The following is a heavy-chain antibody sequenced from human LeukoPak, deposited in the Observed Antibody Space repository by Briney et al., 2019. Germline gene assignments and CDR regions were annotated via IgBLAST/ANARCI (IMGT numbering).Heavy chain of an antibody. CDR1: GYTFTGYY. J-gene: IGHJ4*02. Sequence: GASVKVSCKASGYTFTGYYMHWVRQAPGQGLEWMGRIIPILGIANYAQKFQGRVTITADKSTSTAYMELSSLRSEDTAVYYCARDRTYDSSGYYDYWGQGTLVTVSS. D-gene: IGHD3-22*01. CDR3: ARDRTYDSSGYYDY. V-gene: IGHV1-69*04. CDR2: IIPILGIA.